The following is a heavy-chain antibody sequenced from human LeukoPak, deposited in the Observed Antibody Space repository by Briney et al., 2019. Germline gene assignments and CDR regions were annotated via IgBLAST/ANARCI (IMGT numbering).Heavy chain of an antibody. V-gene: IGHV4-59*01. D-gene: IGHD6-13*01. Sequence: KPSETLSLTCTVSGGSISSYYWSWIRQPPGKGLEWIGYIYYSGSTNYNPSLKSLVTISVDTSKNQFSLKLSSVTAADTAVYYCARSSGPGIAATDWGQGTTVTVSS. CDR1: GGSISSYY. J-gene: IGHJ6*02. CDR3: ARSSGPGIAATD. CDR2: IYYSGST.